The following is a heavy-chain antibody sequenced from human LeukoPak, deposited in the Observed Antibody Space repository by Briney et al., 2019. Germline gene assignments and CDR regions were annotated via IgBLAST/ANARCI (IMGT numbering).Heavy chain of an antibody. CDR2: SRNKDHRYST. CDR1: GFRFSDHY. J-gene: IGHJ4*02. Sequence: GGSLRLSCAVSGFRFSDHYMDWVRQAPGKGLEWVGRSRNKDHRYSTEYATSVKGRFTISRDNAKKSLYLQMNSLRAEDTAVYYCARETEMANLDYWGQGTLVTVSS. V-gene: IGHV3-72*01. CDR3: ARETEMANLDY. D-gene: IGHD5-24*01.